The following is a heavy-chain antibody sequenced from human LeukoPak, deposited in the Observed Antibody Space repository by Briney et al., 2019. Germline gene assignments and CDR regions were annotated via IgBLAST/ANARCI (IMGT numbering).Heavy chain of an antibody. V-gene: IGHV4-59*08. D-gene: IGHD6-19*01. Sequence: SETLSLTCTVPGGSLSRYYWSWIRQPPGTGLEWIGYIYYSGSTNYNPSLKSRVTISVDTSKNQFPLKLSSVTAADTAVYYCARQSSGWYPVEYWGQGTLVTVSS. CDR1: GGSLSRYY. CDR2: IYYSGST. CDR3: ARQSSGWYPVEY. J-gene: IGHJ4*02.